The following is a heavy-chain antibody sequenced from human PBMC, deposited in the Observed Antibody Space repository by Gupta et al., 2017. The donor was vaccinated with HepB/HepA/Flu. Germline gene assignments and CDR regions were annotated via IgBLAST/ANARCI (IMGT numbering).Heavy chain of an antibody. J-gene: IGHJ4*02. V-gene: IGHV3-30-3*01. CDR2: ISADGSTK. Sequence: QEQLVESGGGVVKPGRSLRLSGAAPGFTFSRSAMHWVRQAPGKGLEWVAVISADGSTKYYADSVQGRFSIYRDTSKNTLYLQMNSLRAEDTAVYYCARAEGLSGYDGGDYWGRGTLVTGSS. CDR3: ARAEGLSGYDGGDY. D-gene: IGHD5-12*01. CDR1: GFTFSRSA.